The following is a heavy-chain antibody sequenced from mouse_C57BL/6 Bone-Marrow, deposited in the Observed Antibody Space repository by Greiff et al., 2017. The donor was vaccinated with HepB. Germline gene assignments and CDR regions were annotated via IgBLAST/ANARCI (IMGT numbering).Heavy chain of an antibody. J-gene: IGHJ2*01. D-gene: IGHD1-1*01. CDR1: GYSFTDYN. Sequence: EVKLQESGPQLVKPGASVKISCKASGYSFTDYNMNWVKQSNGKSLEWIGVINPNYGTTSYNQKFKGKATLTVDQSSSTAYMQLNSLTSEDSAVYYCARGRLLRWYFDYWGQGTTLTVSS. CDR2: INPNYGTT. V-gene: IGHV1-39*01. CDR3: ARGRLLRWYFDY.